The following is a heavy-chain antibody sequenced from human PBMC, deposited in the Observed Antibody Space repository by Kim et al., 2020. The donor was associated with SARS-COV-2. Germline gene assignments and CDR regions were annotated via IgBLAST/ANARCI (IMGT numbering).Heavy chain of an antibody. CDR2: ISRSSTYI. CDR3: AREAGVGQQFVDY. V-gene: IGHV3-21*01. Sequence: GGSLRLSCAASGFTFSSYSMNWARQAPGKGLEWVSSISRSSTYIYYADSVKGRFTISRDNAKNSLYLQMNSLRAEDTAVYYCAREAGVGQQFVDYWGQGT. CDR1: GFTFSSYS. D-gene: IGHD6-13*01. J-gene: IGHJ4*02.